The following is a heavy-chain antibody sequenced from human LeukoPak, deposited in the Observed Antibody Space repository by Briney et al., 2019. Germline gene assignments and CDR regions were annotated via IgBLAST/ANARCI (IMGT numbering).Heavy chain of an antibody. CDR3: ARFSDYSGDRYFDL. J-gene: IGHJ2*01. V-gene: IGHV4-59*13. CDR2: IFHSGTT. D-gene: IGHD4-23*01. Sequence: SETLSLTCTVSGASTSSYYWTWIRQPPGKGLEWIGYIFHSGTTNYNPSLKSGLTMSVDTSKNQYSLHLTSVSAADTAVYYCARFSDYSGDRYFDLWGRGTLVTVSS. CDR1: GASTSSYY.